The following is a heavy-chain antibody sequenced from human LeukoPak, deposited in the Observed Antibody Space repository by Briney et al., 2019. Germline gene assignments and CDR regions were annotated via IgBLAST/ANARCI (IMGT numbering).Heavy chain of an antibody. CDR2: IYYSGST. CDR3: ARTQLGYCSGGSCYGDY. CDR1: GGSISSSSYY. D-gene: IGHD2-15*01. V-gene: IGHV4-39*01. J-gene: IGHJ4*02. Sequence: SETLSLTCTVSGGSISSSSYYWGWIRQPPGKGLERIGSIYYSGSTYYNPSLKSRVTISVDTSKNQFYLKLSSVTAADTAVYYCARTQLGYCSGGSCYGDYWGQGTLVTVSS.